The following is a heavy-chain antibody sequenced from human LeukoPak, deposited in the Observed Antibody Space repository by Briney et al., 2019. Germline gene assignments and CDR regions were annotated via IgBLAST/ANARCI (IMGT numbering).Heavy chain of an antibody. J-gene: IGHJ4*02. CDR1: GFIFGTYS. CDR2: ISGSGSVI. CDR3: AREGFSSGNDYFDL. V-gene: IGHV3-48*02. Sequence: GGSLRLSCAASGFIFGTYSMNWVRQAPGKGLEWVSYISGSGSVIHSADSVKGRFTISRDDTYNSLYLHMTSLRDEDTAVYYCAREGFSSGNDYFDLWGQGTLVTVSS. D-gene: IGHD3-10*01.